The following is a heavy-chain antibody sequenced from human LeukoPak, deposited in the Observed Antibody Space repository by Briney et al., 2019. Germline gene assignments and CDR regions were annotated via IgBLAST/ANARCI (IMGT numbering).Heavy chain of an antibody. D-gene: IGHD7-27*01. J-gene: IGHJ4*02. V-gene: IGHV4-59*01. CDR1: GGSISSYY. Sequence: PSETLSLTCTVSGGSISSYYWGWIRQPPGKGLEWIGYIFYNGSTNYNPSLKSRVTISIDTSKNQFSLNLSSVTAADTAVYYCARRPNWGPVFDYWGQGTLVTVPS. CDR3: ARRPNWGPVFDY. CDR2: IFYNGST.